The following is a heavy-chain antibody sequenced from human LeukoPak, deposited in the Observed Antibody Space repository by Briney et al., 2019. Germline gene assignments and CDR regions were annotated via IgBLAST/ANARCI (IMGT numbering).Heavy chain of an antibody. CDR1: GYTFTSYG. CDR2: ISAYNGNT. Sequence: ASVKVSCKASGYTFTSYGISWVRQAPGQGLEWMGWISAYNGNTNYAQKLQGRVTMTTDTSTSTAYMELRSLRSEDTAVYYCACARTIFGVVTDDYWGQGTLVTVSS. CDR3: ACARTIFGVVTDDY. V-gene: IGHV1-18*01. D-gene: IGHD3-3*01. J-gene: IGHJ4*02.